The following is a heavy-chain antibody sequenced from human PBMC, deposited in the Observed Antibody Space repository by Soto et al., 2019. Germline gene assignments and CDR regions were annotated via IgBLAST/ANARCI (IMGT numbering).Heavy chain of an antibody. CDR2: ISGSGFTI. J-gene: IGHJ6*02. V-gene: IGHV3-11*01. Sequence: QVQLVESGGGLVEPGGSLRLSCATSGFTFSDHYMGWIRQAPGKGLAWVAYISGSGFTIYNADSVKGRFTISRDNAKNSVYLQMDSLRAEDTAVYYCARNTLSAAGSDNYGLDAWGRGTTVAVSS. CDR3: ARNTLSAAGSDNYGLDA. D-gene: IGHD6-13*01. CDR1: GFTFSDHY.